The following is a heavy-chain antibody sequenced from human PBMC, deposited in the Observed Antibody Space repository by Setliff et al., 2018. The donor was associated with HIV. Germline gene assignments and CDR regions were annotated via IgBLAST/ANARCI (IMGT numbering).Heavy chain of an antibody. D-gene: IGHD1-26*01. Sequence: SVKVSCKASGGTFSSYAITWVRQAPGQGLEWMGGIIPLHGIANYIQKFQGRVTITADKSTTTAYMELSSLRSEDTAVYYCARLNGGSHDGFDIWGQGTMVTVSS. CDR2: IIPLHGIA. CDR1: GGTFSSYA. J-gene: IGHJ3*02. V-gene: IGHV1-69*10. CDR3: ARLNGGSHDGFDI.